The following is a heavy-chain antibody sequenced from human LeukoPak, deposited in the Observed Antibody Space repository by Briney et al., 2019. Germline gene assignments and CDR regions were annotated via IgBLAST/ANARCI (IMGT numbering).Heavy chain of an antibody. CDR2: ISGSGGST. Sequence: GGSLRLSCAASGFTFSSYAMSWVRQAPGKGLEWVSAISGSGGSTYYADSVKGRFTISRDNSKNTLYLQMNSLRAEDTAVYYCASVFFTMIVVVTEGDAFDIWGQGTMVTVSS. CDR3: ASVFFTMIVVVTEGDAFDI. J-gene: IGHJ3*02. CDR1: GFTFSSYA. V-gene: IGHV3-23*01. D-gene: IGHD3-22*01.